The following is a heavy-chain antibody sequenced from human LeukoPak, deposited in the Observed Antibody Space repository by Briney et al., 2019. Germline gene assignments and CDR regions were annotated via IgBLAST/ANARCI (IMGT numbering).Heavy chain of an antibody. Sequence: ASVKVSCKASGYTFTGYYIHWVRQAPGQGLEWMVWSNPHGGGTNYAQKFQYRVTMTRDTSISTIYMELNRLRSDDTAVYYCARRLWRDRDTFDIWGQGTVVTVSS. V-gene: IGHV1-2*02. D-gene: IGHD2-21*01. CDR2: SNPHGGGT. CDR3: ARRLWRDRDTFDI. J-gene: IGHJ3*02. CDR1: GYTFTGYY.